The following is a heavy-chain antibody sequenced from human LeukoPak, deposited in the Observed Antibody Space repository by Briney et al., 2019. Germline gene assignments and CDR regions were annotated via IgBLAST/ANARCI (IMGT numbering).Heavy chain of an antibody. Sequence: SSETLSLTCSGSGGSISTYYGSWIRQSAGKGLEWIGRIHTSGSTNYNPSLKSRVTMSVDTSKNQFSLKVTSVSAADTGVYYCARAPEFSSGWLLDCWGQGSLVTVSS. CDR3: ARAPEFSSGWLLDC. V-gene: IGHV4-4*07. CDR2: IHTSGST. J-gene: IGHJ4*02. D-gene: IGHD6-19*01. CDR1: GGSISTYY.